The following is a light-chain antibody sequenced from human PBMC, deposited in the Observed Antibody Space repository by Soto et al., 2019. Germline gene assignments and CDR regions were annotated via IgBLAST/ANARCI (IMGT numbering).Light chain of an antibody. J-gene: IGKJ4*01. V-gene: IGKV3-20*01. CDR2: GAS. CDR3: QQYGSSPLT. CDR1: QSVSSN. Sequence: IVLTQSPATLSLSPGERATLSCRASQSVSSNLAWYQQKPGQAPRLVIYGASSRASAVPDRFSGSGSGADFTLTISRLEPEDFAVYYCQQYGSSPLTFGGGTKVDIK.